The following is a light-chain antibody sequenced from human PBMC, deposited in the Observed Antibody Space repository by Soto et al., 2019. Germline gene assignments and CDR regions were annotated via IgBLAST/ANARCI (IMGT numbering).Light chain of an antibody. CDR1: QSVSSN. CDR3: QQYNNWPIT. CDR2: SAT. V-gene: IGKV3-15*01. J-gene: IGKJ5*01. Sequence: EIVMTQSPATLSVSPGERATLSCRASQSVSSNLAWYQQKPSQAPSLLIYSATTRATSIPARFSESGSGTEFTLTISSLQTEDFAVYYCQQYNNWPITLGQGTRLEIK.